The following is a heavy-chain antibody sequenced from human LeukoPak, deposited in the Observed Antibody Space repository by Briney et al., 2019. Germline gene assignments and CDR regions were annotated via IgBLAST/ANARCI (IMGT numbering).Heavy chain of an antibody. Sequence: SETLSLTCTVSGGSISSYYWSWIRQPPGKGLEWIGYIYYSGSTNYNPSPKSRVTISVDTSKNQFSLKLSSVTAADTAVYYCARVTHYMDAFDIWGQGSMVTVSS. CDR2: IYYSGST. CDR1: GGSISSYY. D-gene: IGHD1-14*01. V-gene: IGHV4-59*01. CDR3: ARVTHYMDAFDI. J-gene: IGHJ3*02.